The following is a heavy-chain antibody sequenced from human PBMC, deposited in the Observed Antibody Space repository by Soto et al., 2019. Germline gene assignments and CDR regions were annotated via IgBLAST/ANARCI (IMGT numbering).Heavy chain of an antibody. CDR3: AKARENYYTSGNYYKPDDAFDL. V-gene: IGHV3-23*01. CDR1: GFTFDRYA. J-gene: IGHJ3*01. CDR2: IASRGTYT. Sequence: AGGSLRLSCAASGFTFDRYAMTWVRQAPGKGLEWVSSIASRGTYTYFADSVKGRFTISRDNSKNTLYLQMNSLRVEDTAVYSCAKARENYYTSGNYYKPDDAFDLWGQGTMVTVSS. D-gene: IGHD3-10*01.